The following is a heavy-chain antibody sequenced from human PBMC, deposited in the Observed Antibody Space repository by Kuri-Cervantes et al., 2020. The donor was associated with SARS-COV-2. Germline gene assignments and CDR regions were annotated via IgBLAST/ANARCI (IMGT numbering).Heavy chain of an antibody. D-gene: IGHD5-18*01. CDR2: IYSGGST. J-gene: IGHJ5*02. V-gene: IGHV3-66*01. Sequence: GGSLRLSCAASGFTVSSNYMSWVRQAPGKGLEWVSVIYSGGSTYYADPVKGRFTISRDNSKNTLYLQMNSLRAEDTAVYYCAKDAYSYGYNWFDPWGQGTLVTVSS. CDR1: GFTVSSNY. CDR3: AKDAYSYGYNWFDP.